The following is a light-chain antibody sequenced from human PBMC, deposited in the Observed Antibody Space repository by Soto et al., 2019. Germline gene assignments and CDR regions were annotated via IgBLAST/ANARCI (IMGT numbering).Light chain of an antibody. CDR2: GAS. CDR1: QSVTDNY. CDR3: QQYGSSPLT. Sequence: EIVLTQSPATLSLSPGERATLSCRASQSVTDNYLAWYQQKPGQAPRLVISGASSRTSGIPDRFSASGSGTDFTLTISRLEPEDFAVYYCQQYGSSPLTFGGGTKVDIK. V-gene: IGKV3-20*01. J-gene: IGKJ4*01.